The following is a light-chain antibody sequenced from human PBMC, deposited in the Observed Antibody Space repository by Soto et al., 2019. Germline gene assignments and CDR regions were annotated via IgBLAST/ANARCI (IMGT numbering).Light chain of an antibody. CDR1: SSDVGGYNF. CDR2: DVS. CDR3: NSYTSTSTSYV. V-gene: IGLV2-14*03. J-gene: IGLJ1*01. Sequence: QFVLTQPASVSGSPGQSISISCTGTSSDVGGYNFVSWYQQHPGKAPKLLIYDVSDRPSGVSIRFSGSKSGNTASLTISGLQAEDEADYYCNSYTSTSTSYVFGSGTKVTVL.